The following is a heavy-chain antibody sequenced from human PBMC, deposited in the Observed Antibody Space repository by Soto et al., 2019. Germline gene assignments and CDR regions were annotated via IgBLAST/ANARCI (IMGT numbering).Heavy chain of an antibody. Sequence: GGSLRLSCAASGFTFSSYAMHWVRQAPGKGLEWVAVISYDGSNKYYADSVKGRFTISRDNSKNTLYLQMNSLRAEDTAVYYCARDFLEQWMVHKTPTEVYGLDPWGQGTLVTVSS. CDR2: ISYDGSNK. J-gene: IGHJ5*02. D-gene: IGHD6-19*01. CDR1: GFTFSSYA. CDR3: ARDFLEQWMVHKTPTEVYGLDP. V-gene: IGHV3-30-3*01.